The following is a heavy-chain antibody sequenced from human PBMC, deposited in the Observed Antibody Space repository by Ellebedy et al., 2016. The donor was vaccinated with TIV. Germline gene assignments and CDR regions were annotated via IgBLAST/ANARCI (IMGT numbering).Heavy chain of an antibody. V-gene: IGHV2-5*01. CDR3: ALRHISSFGSSWFFID. CDR1: GFLLSTSGVG. J-gene: IGHJ4*02. D-gene: IGHD6-13*01. Sequence: SGPTLVKPTQTLTLTCTVSGFLLSTSGVGVGWFRQPPGKALEWLALLYWNDEIRYRTSLQHRLTITKDTPSNQVLLTVTNMDPVDTATYYCALRHISSFGSSWFFIDWGQGTLVTVSS. CDR2: LYWNDEI.